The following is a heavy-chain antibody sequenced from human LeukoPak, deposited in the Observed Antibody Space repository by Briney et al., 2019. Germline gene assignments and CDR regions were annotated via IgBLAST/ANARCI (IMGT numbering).Heavy chain of an antibody. V-gene: IGHV3-48*03. CDR2: IDSSGITI. CDR1: GFPFSSYE. CDR3: ARDSVGDLLDY. D-gene: IGHD4-17*01. Sequence: PAGSLRLSCAGSGFPFSSYEMNWLRQAPGKGLDWVSHIDSSGITIYYGDPVKGRFTISRDNAKNSIYLQMDSLRVEDTAIYYCARDSVGDLLDYWGPGTPVTVSS. J-gene: IGHJ4*02.